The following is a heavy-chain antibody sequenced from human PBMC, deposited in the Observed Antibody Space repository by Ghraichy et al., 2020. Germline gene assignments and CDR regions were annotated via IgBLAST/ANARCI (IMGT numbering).Heavy chain of an antibody. CDR1: GFTFTAFG. V-gene: IGHV3-30*18. CDR2: ISHDGSKK. J-gene: IGHJ3*01. Sequence: GESLNISCAASGFTFTAFGLYWVRQAPGKGLEWVALISHDGSKKYYADSVKGRFTISRDNSKTTLFLQMDGLRTEDTAVYYCAKERRYSYGLDVFDFWGQGTLVTVSS. CDR3: AKERRYSYGLDVFDF. D-gene: IGHD5-18*01.